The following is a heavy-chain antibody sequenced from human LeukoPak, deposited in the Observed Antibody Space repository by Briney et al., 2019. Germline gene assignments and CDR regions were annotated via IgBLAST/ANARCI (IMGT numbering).Heavy chain of an antibody. D-gene: IGHD1-26*01. CDR3: ARLDSGTYRDY. CDR1: GYIFTSYW. V-gene: IGHV5-51*01. CDR2: IYPGDSDI. Sequence: GESLKISCKGSGYIFTSYWIGWVRQMPEKGLEWMGIIYPGDSDIRYSPSFQGQVTISADKSISTAYLRWSSLKASDTAMYYCARLDSGTYRDYWGQGTLVTVSS. J-gene: IGHJ4*02.